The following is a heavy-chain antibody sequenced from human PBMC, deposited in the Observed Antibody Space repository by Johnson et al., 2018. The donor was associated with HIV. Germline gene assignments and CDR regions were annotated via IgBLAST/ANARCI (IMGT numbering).Heavy chain of an antibody. J-gene: IGHJ3*02. CDR3: ARDRDLGRAFDI. Sequence: QVQLVESGGGVVQPGRSLRLSCAASGFTFSSYSMHWVRQAPGKGLEWVAVISYDGSNKHYAGSVKGRFTISRENAKNSLYLQMNSLRAEDTALYYCARDRDLGRAFDIWGQGAMVTVSS. CDR2: ISYDGSNK. D-gene: IGHD1-26*01. V-gene: IGHV3-30*03. CDR1: GFTFSSYS.